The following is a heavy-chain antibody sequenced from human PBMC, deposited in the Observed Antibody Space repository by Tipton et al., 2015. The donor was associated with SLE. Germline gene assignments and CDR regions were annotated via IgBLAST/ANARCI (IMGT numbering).Heavy chain of an antibody. CDR2: IIPIFGPA. CDR3: ARGKTTDGMDV. CDR1: GGTFGTYA. V-gene: IGHV1-69*01. D-gene: IGHD4-11*01. Sequence: QSGPEVKKPGSSVKVPCRASGGTFGTYAISWVRQAPGQGLEWMGGIIPIFGPAKYAQRFQGRVTVTADESTSTVYMELSSVRSDDTAVYYCARGKTTDGMDVWGQGTTVTVSS. J-gene: IGHJ6*02.